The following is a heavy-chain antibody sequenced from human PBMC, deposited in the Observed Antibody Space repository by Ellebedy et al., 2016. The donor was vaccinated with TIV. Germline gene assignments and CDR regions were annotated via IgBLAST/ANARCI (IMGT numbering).Heavy chain of an antibody. J-gene: IGHJ6*02. V-gene: IGHV4-39*07. CDR2: IYYSGST. D-gene: IGHD2-15*01. CDR3: ARGPGVAATFYYYGMDV. CDR1: GGSISSSSYY. Sequence: SETLSLTXTVSGGSISSSSYYWGWIRQPPGKGLEWIGSIYYSGSTYYNPSLKSRVTISVDTSKNQFSLKLSSVTAADTAVYYCARGPGVAATFYYYGMDVWGQGTTVTVSS.